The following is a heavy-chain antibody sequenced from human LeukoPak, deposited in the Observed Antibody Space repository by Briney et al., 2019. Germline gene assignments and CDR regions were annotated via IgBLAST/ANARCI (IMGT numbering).Heavy chain of an antibody. CDR2: ISGSGGRT. D-gene: IGHD6-19*01. J-gene: IGHJ4*02. V-gene: IGHV3-23*01. CDR3: VAVAATGLDY. CDR1: GFTFSTFG. Sequence: GGSLRLSCAASGFTFSTFGMSWVRQAPGKGLEWVSGISGSGGRTYYTDSVKGRFTISRDNSKKMMYLQMHSVRGEDTAVYYCVAVAATGLDYWGQGTLVSVS.